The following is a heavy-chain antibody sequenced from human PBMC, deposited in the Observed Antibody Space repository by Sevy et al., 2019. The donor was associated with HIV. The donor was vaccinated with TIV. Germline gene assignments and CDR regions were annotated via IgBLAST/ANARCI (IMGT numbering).Heavy chain of an antibody. D-gene: IGHD6-19*01. CDR2: IYSDGKT. V-gene: IGHV3-66*01. Sequence: GESLKISCAASGFTVSRNYMSWVRQAPGKGLEWVSVIYSDGKTFYADSVQDRFTISRDNSKNTLYLQTNSLRAEDTAVYYCAGWSSAWTLFDYWGQGTLVTVSS. CDR1: GFTVSRNY. J-gene: IGHJ4*02. CDR3: AGWSSAWTLFDY.